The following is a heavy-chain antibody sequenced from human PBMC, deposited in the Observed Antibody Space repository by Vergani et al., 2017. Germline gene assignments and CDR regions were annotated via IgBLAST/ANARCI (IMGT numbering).Heavy chain of an antibody. CDR1: GGSISSSSYY. D-gene: IGHD2-2*01. CDR2: IYYSGST. CDR3: ASFFGIPICSSTGCYWGWFDP. V-gene: IGHV4-39*01. Sequence: QLQLQESGPGLVKPSETLSLTCTVSGGSISSSSYYWGWIRQPPGKGLEWIGSIYYSGSTYYNPSLKSQVTISVDTSKNQFSLKLSAVTAADTAVYYCASFFGIPICSSTGCYWGWFDPWGQGTLVTVSS. J-gene: IGHJ5*02.